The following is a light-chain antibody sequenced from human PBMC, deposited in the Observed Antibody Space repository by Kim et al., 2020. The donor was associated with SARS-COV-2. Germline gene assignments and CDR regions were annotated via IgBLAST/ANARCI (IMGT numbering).Light chain of an antibody. V-gene: IGLV1-47*01. CDR3: SLWDDRLSGPV. J-gene: IGLJ2*01. CDR1: SANMRNNY. CDR2: KSS. Sequence: QSVLTQPPSVSGTPGQTVTISCSGSSANMRNNYVHWYQHVPETAPKLLIFKSSRRPSGVPDRFSASQSGTSASLAISGLRSDDEGDYYCSLWDDRLSGPVFGGGTKVTVL.